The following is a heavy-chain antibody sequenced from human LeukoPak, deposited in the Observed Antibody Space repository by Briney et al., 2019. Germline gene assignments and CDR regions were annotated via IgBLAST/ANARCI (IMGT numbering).Heavy chain of an antibody. D-gene: IGHD3-3*01. J-gene: IGHJ3*02. CDR2: IYYSGSS. CDR3: ARGEWSGLKDGFNI. V-gene: IGHV4-59*01. CDR1: GATTMSSV. Sequence: SETLSLTSTFSGATTMSSVRLCIRNTPCKGLGWTGYIYYSGSSDHNPSLKSRATISVDTSKNQFSLKLSSLTAADTAVYYCARGEWSGLKDGFNIWGPGTMVTVSS.